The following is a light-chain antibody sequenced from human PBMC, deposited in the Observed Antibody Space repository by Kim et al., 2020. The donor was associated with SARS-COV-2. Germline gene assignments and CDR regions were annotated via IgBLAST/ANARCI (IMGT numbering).Light chain of an antibody. Sequence: QSALTQPPSASGSPGQSVTISCTGTSSDVGGYDYVSWYQHHPGKAPKLMIYGVTKRPSGVPDRFSGSKSGTTASLTVSGLQAEDEADYYCGSYAVGDNWVFGGGTQLTVL. V-gene: IGLV2-8*01. CDR2: GVT. CDR1: SSDVGGYDY. J-gene: IGLJ3*02. CDR3: GSYAVGDNWV.